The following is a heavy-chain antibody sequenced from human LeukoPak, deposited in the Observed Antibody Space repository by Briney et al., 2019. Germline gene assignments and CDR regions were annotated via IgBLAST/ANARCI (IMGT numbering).Heavy chain of an antibody. D-gene: IGHD6-19*01. CDR2: SYSGGST. Sequence: SGGSRRLSCAASGFTVSANYMSWARQAPGKGLEWVLVSYSGGSTYYADSVKGRFTISRDNSKNTLYLQMNSLRAEDTAVYYCATRSSGWGQGTLVTVSS. J-gene: IGHJ4*02. V-gene: IGHV3-53*01. CDR3: ATRSSG. CDR1: GFTVSANY.